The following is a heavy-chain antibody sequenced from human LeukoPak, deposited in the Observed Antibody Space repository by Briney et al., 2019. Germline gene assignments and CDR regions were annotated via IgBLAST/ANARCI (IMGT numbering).Heavy chain of an antibody. J-gene: IGHJ5*02. Sequence: SETLSLTCTVSGGSISSSNYYWGWIRQPPGKGLEWIGSIHYSGSTYHNPSLKSRVTISVDTSKNQFSLKLSSVIAADTAVYYCARHGGYDRSGYWFDPWGQGTLVTVSS. CDR3: ARHGGYDRSGYWFDP. CDR2: IHYSGST. CDR1: GGSISSSNYY. D-gene: IGHD3-22*01. V-gene: IGHV4-39*01.